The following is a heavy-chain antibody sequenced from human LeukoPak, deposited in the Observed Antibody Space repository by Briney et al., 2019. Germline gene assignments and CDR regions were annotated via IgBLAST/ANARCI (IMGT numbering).Heavy chain of an antibody. Sequence: ASVKVSCKASGYTFISYDIDWVRQVTGQGLEWMGWMSPKRGNTDYAQKFKGRVTMTSNTSINTAYLELSRLTSDDTAVYFCARGVGGLGNMDVWGKGTTVIISS. D-gene: IGHD3-16*01. V-gene: IGHV1-8*01. J-gene: IGHJ6*03. CDR2: MSPKRGNT. CDR1: GYTFISYD. CDR3: ARGVGGLGNMDV.